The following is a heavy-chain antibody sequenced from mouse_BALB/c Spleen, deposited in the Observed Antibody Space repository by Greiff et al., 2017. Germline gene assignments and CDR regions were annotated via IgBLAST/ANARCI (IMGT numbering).Heavy chain of an antibody. CDR2: IYPGSGST. CDR3: TGHYGSSDVAY. J-gene: IGHJ3*01. V-gene: IGHV1S22*01. CDR1: GYTFTSYW. Sequence: LQQPGSELVRPGASVKLSCKASGYTFTSYWMHWVKQRPGQGLEWIGNIYPGSGSTNYDEKFKSKATLTVDTSSSTAYMQLSSLTSEDSAVYYCTGHYGSSDVAYWGQGTLVTVSA. D-gene: IGHD1-1*01.